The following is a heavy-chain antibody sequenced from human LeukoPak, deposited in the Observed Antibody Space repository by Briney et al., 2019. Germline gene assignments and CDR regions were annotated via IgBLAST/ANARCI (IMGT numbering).Heavy chain of an antibody. V-gene: IGHV4-34*01. D-gene: IGHD4-23*01. CDR2: INHSGTT. CDR3: ARGRWDVRFQY. J-gene: IGHJ1*01. CDR1: GAAFSGYY. Sequence: SETLSPPRAGYGAAFSGYYWSWVRHSPREGPEWIGEINHSGTTNYNPSLKSRVTISKDTSKNQFFLKLYFLTAADTAMYYCARGRWDVRFQYWGQGTLVTVSS.